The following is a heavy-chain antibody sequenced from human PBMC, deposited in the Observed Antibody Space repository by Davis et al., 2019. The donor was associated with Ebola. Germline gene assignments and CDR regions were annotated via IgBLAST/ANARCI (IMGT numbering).Heavy chain of an antibody. Sequence: MPGGSLRLSCAVYGGSFSGYYCSWIRHPPGKGLEWIGEINHSGSTHYNPSLKSRVTISVDTSKNQFSLKLSSVTAADTAVYYCARVRRDGYNQLFYYYYGMDVWGKGTTVTVSS. CDR1: GGSFSGYY. CDR2: INHSGST. V-gene: IGHV4-34*01. J-gene: IGHJ6*04. D-gene: IGHD5-24*01. CDR3: ARVRRDGYNQLFYYYYGMDV.